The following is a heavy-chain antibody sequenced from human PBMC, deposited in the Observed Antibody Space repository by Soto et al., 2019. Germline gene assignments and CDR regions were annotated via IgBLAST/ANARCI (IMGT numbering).Heavy chain of an antibody. CDR3: ARGSPGGLLWFGESVIYAFDI. V-gene: IGHV4-30-4*01. D-gene: IGHD3-10*01. Sequence: SETLSLTCTVSGGSIRSDDSYWSWIRQPPGKGLEWIGYIYYNGATYHNPSLKSRVTISFDTSKNKFSLNLKSVAAADTAVYYCARGSPGGLLWFGESVIYAFDIWGQGTMVTVSS. J-gene: IGHJ3*02. CDR2: IYYNGAT. CDR1: GGSIRSDDSY.